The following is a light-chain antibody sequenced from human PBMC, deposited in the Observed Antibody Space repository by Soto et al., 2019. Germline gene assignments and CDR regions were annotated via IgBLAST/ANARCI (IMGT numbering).Light chain of an antibody. CDR3: NAQADNGKHV. CDR1: SSDVGRSNF. CDR2: EVS. Sequence: QSALTQPPSASGSPGQSVTISCTGSSSDVGRSNFVSWYQQHPGKGPKLIIYEVSKRPSGVPDRFSGSKSGNTASLSVSGLQDEDEADYFCNAQADNGKHVFGTGTKVTVL. V-gene: IGLV2-8*01. J-gene: IGLJ1*01.